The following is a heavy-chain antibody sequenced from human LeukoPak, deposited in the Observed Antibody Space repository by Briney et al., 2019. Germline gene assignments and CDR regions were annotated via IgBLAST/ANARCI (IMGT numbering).Heavy chain of an antibody. CDR1: GFTFSSFA. CDR3: AKDTPLTTYTSGWSSNSFDY. V-gene: IGHV3-23*01. Sequence: GGSLRLSCTVSGFTFSSFAMSWVRQAPGKGLEWVSTITGGSGAKYYADSVKGRFTISRDNSKDTLYLQMHSLRAEDTAVYFCAKDTPLTTYTSGWSSNSFDYWGQGTLVAVSS. J-gene: IGHJ4*02. CDR2: ITGGSGAK. D-gene: IGHD6-19*01.